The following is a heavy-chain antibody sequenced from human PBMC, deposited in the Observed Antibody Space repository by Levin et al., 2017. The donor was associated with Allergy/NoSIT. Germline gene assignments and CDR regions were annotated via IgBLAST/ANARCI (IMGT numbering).Heavy chain of an antibody. CDR2: IYWDDDK. V-gene: IGHV2-5*02. J-gene: IGHJ4*02. CDR3: AHRLRGTTTNWYHGYFDY. Sequence: SGPTLVKPTQTLTLTCTFSGFSLSTSGVGVGWIRQPPGKALEYLALIYWDDDKRYSPSLRTRLTITKDTSNNQVVLTMTNMDPADTATYYCAHRLRGTTTNWYHGYFDYWGQGTLVTVSS. D-gene: IGHD1-1*01. CDR1: GFSLSTSGVG.